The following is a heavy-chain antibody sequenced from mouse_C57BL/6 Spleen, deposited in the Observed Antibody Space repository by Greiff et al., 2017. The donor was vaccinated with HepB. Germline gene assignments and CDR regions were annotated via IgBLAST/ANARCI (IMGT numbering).Heavy chain of an antibody. CDR2: IDPETGGT. Sequence: VKLKESGAELVRPGASVTLSCKASGYTFTDYEMHWVKQTPVHGLEWIGAIDPETGGTAYNQKFKGKAILTADKSSSTAYMELRSLTSEDSAVYYCTRGYSNFPWFAYWGQGTLVTVSA. V-gene: IGHV1-15*01. CDR1: GYTFTDYE. J-gene: IGHJ3*01. CDR3: TRGYSNFPWFAY. D-gene: IGHD2-5*01.